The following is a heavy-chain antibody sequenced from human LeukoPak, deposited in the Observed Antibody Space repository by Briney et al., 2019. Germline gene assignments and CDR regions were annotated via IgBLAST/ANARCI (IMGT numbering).Heavy chain of an antibody. Sequence: SETLSLTCAVSGGSISSGGYSWSWIRQPPGKGLEWIGYIYHSGSTYYNPSLKSRVTISVDRSKNQFPLKLSSVTAADAAVYYCARGGLIAVAGTFDYWGQGTLVTVSS. D-gene: IGHD6-19*01. V-gene: IGHV4-30-2*01. J-gene: IGHJ4*02. CDR2: IYHSGST. CDR3: ARGGLIAVAGTFDY. CDR1: GGSISSGGYS.